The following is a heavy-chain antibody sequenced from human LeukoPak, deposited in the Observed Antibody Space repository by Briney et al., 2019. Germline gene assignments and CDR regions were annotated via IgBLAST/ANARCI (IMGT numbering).Heavy chain of an antibody. D-gene: IGHD6-13*01. Sequence: GGSLRLSCGASGFTFSNYRISWVRQAPGQGLEWMGGIIPIFGTANYAQKFQGRVTITADESTSTAYMELSSLRSEDTAVYYCARDGGEAAAGTRGPWDYWGQGTLVTVSS. CDR1: GFTFSNYR. V-gene: IGHV1-69*01. CDR3: ARDGGEAAAGTRGPWDY. CDR2: IIPIFGTA. J-gene: IGHJ4*02.